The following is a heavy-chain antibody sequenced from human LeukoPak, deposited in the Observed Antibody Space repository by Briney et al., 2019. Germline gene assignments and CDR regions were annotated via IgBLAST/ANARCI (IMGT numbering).Heavy chain of an antibody. CDR1: GYTLTELS. J-gene: IGHJ4*02. CDR3: AKVTGSSSWYGLDFDY. V-gene: IGHV1-24*01. Sequence: GASVKVSCKVSGYTLTELSMHWVRQAPGKGLEWMGGFDHGHGETIYAQKFQGRVTMTEDTSTDTAYMELSSLRSEDTAVYYCAKVTGSSSWYGLDFDYWGQGTLVTVSS. D-gene: IGHD6-13*01. CDR2: FDHGHGET.